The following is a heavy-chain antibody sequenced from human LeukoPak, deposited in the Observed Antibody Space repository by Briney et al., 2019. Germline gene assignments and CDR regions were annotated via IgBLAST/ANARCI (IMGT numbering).Heavy chain of an antibody. CDR1: GFTFSSYS. D-gene: IGHD3-22*01. J-gene: IGHJ4*02. CDR2: IRSSSSYI. CDR3: ARGGPRIYYDSSGYYGY. Sequence: GGSLRLSCAASGFTFSSYSMNWVRQAPGKGLEWVSSIRSSSSYIYYADSVKGRFTISRDNAKNSLYLQMNSLRAEDTAVYYCARGGPRIYYDSSGYYGYWGQGTLVTVSS. V-gene: IGHV3-21*01.